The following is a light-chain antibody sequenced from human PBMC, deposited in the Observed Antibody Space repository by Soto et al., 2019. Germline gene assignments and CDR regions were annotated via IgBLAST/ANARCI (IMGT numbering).Light chain of an antibody. Sequence: SLIHSPYLRSASLRDSDAISCLVSQGIISYLAWYQQKPGKVPQLLIYEASILQSGVPSRFSGSGSGTDFTLTISSLQAKDFATYYCQQTRSYPSTFGGGTKVDIK. CDR1: QGIISY. CDR2: EAS. J-gene: IGKJ4*02. CDR3: QQTRSYPST. V-gene: IGKV1D-8*01.